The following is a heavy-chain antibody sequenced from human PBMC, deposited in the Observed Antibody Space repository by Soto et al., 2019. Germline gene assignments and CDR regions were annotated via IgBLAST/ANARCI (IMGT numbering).Heavy chain of an antibody. CDR1: GYSFTTYG. J-gene: IGHJ6*02. CDR2: ISGYNGDT. CDR3: AKNGNPPYYYYGMDV. Sequence: ASVKVSCKPSGYSFTTYGISWVRQAPGQGLEWMGWISGYNGDTNNAQKFQDRVTMTIDRSTTTAYLELRSLTSDDTAVYYCAKNGNPPYYYYGMDVWGQGTTVTVSS. D-gene: IGHD1-26*01. V-gene: IGHV1-18*01.